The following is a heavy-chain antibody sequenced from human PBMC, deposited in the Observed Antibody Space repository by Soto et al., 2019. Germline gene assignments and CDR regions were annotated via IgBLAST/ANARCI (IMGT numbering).Heavy chain of an antibody. CDR3: ARDNPGTGGYHHYRLAV. V-gene: IGHV4-34*01. D-gene: IGHD1-26*01. CDR1: GGSFSGYY. J-gene: IGHJ6*02. CDR2: INHSGST. Sequence: SETLSLTCAVYGGSFSGYYWSWIRQPPGKGLEWIGEINHSGSTNYNPSLKSRVTISVDTSKNQFSLKLSSVTAADTAVYYCARDNPGTGGYHHYRLAVWGQGTTVTVAS.